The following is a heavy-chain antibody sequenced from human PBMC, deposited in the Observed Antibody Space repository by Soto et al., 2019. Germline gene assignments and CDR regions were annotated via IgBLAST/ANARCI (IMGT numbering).Heavy chain of an antibody. CDR3: ARDPPYSSSWSYFDY. V-gene: IGHV3-21*01. D-gene: IGHD6-13*01. CDR2: ITSTGSYI. Sequence: EVQLVESGGGLVKPGGSLRVSCAASGFTFSDYSMNWVRQAPGKGLEWLSSITSTGSYIYYAVSVKGRFTISRDNAGSSLFLQRNSLRAEDTAMYYCARDPPYSSSWSYFDYWGQGTLVTVSS. CDR1: GFTFSDYS. J-gene: IGHJ4*02.